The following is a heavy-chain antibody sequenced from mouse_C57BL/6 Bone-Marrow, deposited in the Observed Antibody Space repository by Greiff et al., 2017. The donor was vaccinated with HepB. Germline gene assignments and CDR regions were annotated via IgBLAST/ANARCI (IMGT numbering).Heavy chain of an antibody. CDR3: TTAPILYSFPAWFAY. J-gene: IGHJ3*01. V-gene: IGHV5-9-1*02. CDR1: GFTFSSYA. CDR2: ISSGGDYI. Sequence: EVKLMESGEGLVKPGGSLKLSCAASGFTFSSYAMSWVRQTPEKRLEWVAYISSGGDYIYYADTVKGRFTISRDNARNTLYLQMSSLKSEDTAMYYCTTAPILYSFPAWFAYWGQGTLVTVSA. D-gene: IGHD2-12*01.